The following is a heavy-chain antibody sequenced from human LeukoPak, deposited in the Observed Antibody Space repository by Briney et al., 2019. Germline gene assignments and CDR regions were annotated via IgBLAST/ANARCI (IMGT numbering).Heavy chain of an antibody. V-gene: IGHV3-7*01. CDR1: GFTFRNFW. Sequence: GGSLRLSCAASGFTFRNFWMSWVRQAPRKGLEWLANVRQDGSETYYLDSVKGRFTISRDNAKNSLYLEMNSLRGEDTAVYYCTTSDESSGTNWGQGTLVTVSS. CDR3: TTSDESSGTN. D-gene: IGHD3-22*01. CDR2: VRQDGSET. J-gene: IGHJ4*02.